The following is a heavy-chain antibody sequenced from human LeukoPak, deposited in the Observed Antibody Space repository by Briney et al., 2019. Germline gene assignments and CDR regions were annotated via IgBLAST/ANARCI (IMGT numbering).Heavy chain of an antibody. V-gene: IGHV3-30*02. D-gene: IGHD1-26*01. CDR1: GFTFSSYG. Sequence: GGSLRLSCAASGFTFSSYGMHWVRQAPGKGLEWVAFIRYDGSNKYYADSVKGRFTISRDNSKNTLYLQMNSLRAEDTAVYYCAKADSWELRVFDYWGQGTLVTVSS. J-gene: IGHJ4*02. CDR2: IRYDGSNK. CDR3: AKADSWELRVFDY.